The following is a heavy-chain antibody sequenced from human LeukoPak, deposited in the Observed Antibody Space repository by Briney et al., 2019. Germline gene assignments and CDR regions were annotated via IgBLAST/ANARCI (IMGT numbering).Heavy chain of an antibody. J-gene: IGHJ3*02. V-gene: IGHV3-7*01. CDR3: VRNLAYDSFDI. D-gene: IGHD3-16*01. CDR1: RFTFSTSW. CDR2: IKEDGSQK. Sequence: GGSPRLSCAASRFTFSTSWMAWVRQAPGKGLEWVATIKEDGSQKYYVDFVKGRFTISRDNAKNSLSLQVNSLRVEDTAVYFCVRNLAYDSFDIWGQGTMVTVSS.